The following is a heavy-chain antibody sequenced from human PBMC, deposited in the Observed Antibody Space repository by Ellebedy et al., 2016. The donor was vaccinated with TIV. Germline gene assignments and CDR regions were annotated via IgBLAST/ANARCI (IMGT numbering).Heavy chain of an antibody. CDR1: GFTFSDHY. J-gene: IGHJ4*02. Sequence: GESLKISCAASGFTFSDHYMDWVRQAPGKGLEWVGRTRDKANGYTTQYAASVKGRFTISRDDSSNPLFLQMSSLTTDDTAIYYCARRMRITSGPVDYWGQGTLVTVSS. D-gene: IGHD1-14*01. CDR3: ARRMRITSGPVDY. V-gene: IGHV3-72*01. CDR2: TRDKANGYTT.